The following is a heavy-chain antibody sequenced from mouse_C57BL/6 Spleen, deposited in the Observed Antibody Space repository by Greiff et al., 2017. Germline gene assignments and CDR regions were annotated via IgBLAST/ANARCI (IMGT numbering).Heavy chain of an antibody. V-gene: IGHV1-55*01. J-gene: IGHJ2*01. CDR1: GYTFTSYW. CDR2: IYPGSGST. Sequence: QVQLKQPGAELVKPGASVKMSCKASGYTFTSYWITWVKQRPGQGLEWIGDIYPGSGSTNYNEKFKSKATLTVDTSSSTAYMQLSSLTSEDSAVYYCARGDWVLYYFDYWGQGTTLTVSS. CDR3: ARGDWVLYYFDY. D-gene: IGHD4-1*01.